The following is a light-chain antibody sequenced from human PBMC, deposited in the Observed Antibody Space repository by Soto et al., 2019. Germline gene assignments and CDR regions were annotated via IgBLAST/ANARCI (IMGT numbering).Light chain of an antibody. CDR1: SGSVSTSNY. V-gene: IGLV8-61*01. Sequence: QAVVTQEPSFSVSPGGTVTLTCGLSSGSVSTSNYASWYQQTPGQAPCTLVYSTNSRSSGVPDRFSGSILGNKAALTITGAQADDESDYYCVLYVGSGIVVFGGGTKLTVL. CDR3: VLYVGSGIVV. J-gene: IGLJ2*01. CDR2: STN.